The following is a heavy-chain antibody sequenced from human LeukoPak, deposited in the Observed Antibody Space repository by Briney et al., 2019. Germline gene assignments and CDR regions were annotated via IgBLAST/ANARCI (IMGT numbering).Heavy chain of an antibody. CDR2: ISGYNGKT. CDR3: ARDGESGYDSFDWFDP. Sequence: GSSVKVSCKASGYTFSGHGISWVRQAPGQGLEWMGWISGYNGKTNYAQNFQGRVTMTTDTSTSTAYLELRSLRSDDTAVYYCARDGESGYDSFDWFDPWGQGTLVTVSS. CDR1: GYTFSGHG. J-gene: IGHJ5*02. V-gene: IGHV1-18*04. D-gene: IGHD5-12*01.